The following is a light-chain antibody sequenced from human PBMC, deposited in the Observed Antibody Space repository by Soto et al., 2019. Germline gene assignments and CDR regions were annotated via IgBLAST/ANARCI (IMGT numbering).Light chain of an antibody. V-gene: IGKV3-15*01. Sequence: EVVMAQSPVTLSVSPGEGATLSCRASQSVTSKLAWYQQKPGQPPRLLIYGASTRATGIPARFSGSGSGTEFTLTISGLKSEDFAVYYCQKYNNWPLTFVGGTEVEIK. CDR3: QKYNNWPLT. CDR1: QSVTSK. CDR2: GAS. J-gene: IGKJ4*01.